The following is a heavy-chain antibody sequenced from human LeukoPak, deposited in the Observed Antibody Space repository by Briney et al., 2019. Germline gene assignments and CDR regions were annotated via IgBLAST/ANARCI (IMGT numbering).Heavy chain of an antibody. CDR3: ARGLTRLRFGVQTVFDY. J-gene: IGHJ4*02. Sequence: GASVKVSCKASGYTFTSYGISWVRQAPGQGLEWMGWISAYNGNTNYAQKLQGRVTMTTDTSTSTAYMELRSLRSDDTAVYYCARGLTRLRFGVQTVFDYWGQGTLVTVSS. CDR1: GYTFTSYG. V-gene: IGHV1-18*01. CDR2: ISAYNGNT. D-gene: IGHD3-10*01.